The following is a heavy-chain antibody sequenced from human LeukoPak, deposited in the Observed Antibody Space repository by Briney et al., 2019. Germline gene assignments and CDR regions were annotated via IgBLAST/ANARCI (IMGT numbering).Heavy chain of an antibody. CDR2: ISSSGFTI. J-gene: IGHJ5*02. V-gene: IGHV3-48*01. D-gene: IGHD3-16*01. CDR1: GFTCSDYS. CDR3: ASQHYARFDP. Sequence: PGGSLRLSCAVSGFTCSDYSMNWVRQAPGKGLEWVSYISSSGFTINYADSVKGRFTISRDNAKNSLFLQMNNLRVEDTAVYYCASQHYARFDPWGQGTLVTVSS.